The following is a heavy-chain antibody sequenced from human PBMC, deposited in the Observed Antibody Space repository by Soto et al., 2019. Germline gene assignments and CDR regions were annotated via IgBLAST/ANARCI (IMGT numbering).Heavy chain of an antibody. CDR3: TSPYIPAVGGDNYYFSAMDV. Sequence: GGSLRLSCAASGFTFSDSAITWVRQASGRGLEWVGRVRSKANTYATSYAASLKGRFTISRDDSKNTAYLQMNSLKIEDTAVYYCTSPYIPAVGGDNYYFSAMDVWGQGTTVTVSS. D-gene: IGHD6-13*01. CDR1: GFTFSDSA. V-gene: IGHV3-73*01. CDR2: VRSKANTYAT. J-gene: IGHJ6*02.